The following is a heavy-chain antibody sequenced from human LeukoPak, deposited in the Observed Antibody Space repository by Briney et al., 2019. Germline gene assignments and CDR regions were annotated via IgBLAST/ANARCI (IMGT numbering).Heavy chain of an antibody. CDR1: GFTFSTYC. CDR3: ARDEGPVGAADY. V-gene: IGHV3-30*03. D-gene: IGHD1-26*01. CDR2: ISYDGSNK. J-gene: IGHJ4*02. Sequence: GGSLRLSCAASGFTFSTYCMHWVRQAPGKGLEWVAVISYDGSNKYYADSVKGRFTISRDNSKNTLYLQMNSLRAEDTAVYYCARDEGPVGAADYWGQGTLVTVSS.